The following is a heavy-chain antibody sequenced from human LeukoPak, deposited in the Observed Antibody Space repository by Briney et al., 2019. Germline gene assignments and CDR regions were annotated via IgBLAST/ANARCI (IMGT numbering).Heavy chain of an antibody. J-gene: IGHJ6*03. D-gene: IGHD1-26*01. Sequence: GGSLRLSCEASGFSFSSYNMDWVRQTPGKGLEWISTITTSSSYTFYADSVKGRFTISRDNARNSLYLQMNSLTAEDTAVYYCARDPYSGAYGDTYYYFMDVWGKGTTVTISS. CDR2: ITTSSSYT. V-gene: IGHV3-21*01. CDR1: GFSFSSYN. CDR3: ARDPYSGAYGDTYYYFMDV.